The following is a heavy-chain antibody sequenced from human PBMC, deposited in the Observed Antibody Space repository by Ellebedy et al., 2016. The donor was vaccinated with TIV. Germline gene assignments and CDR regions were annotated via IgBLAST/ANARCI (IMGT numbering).Heavy chain of an antibody. Sequence: GGSLRLSCAASGFSFRNYWMGWVRQAPGKGLEWVAKIYQDGSEKYYVDSVEGRFTISRDNAKNSLYLEMKSLRAEDTAVYYCARRGSYGDYAVQVNNWFDSWGQGTPVTVSP. CDR2: IYQDGSEK. CDR1: GFSFRNYW. V-gene: IGHV3-7*01. D-gene: IGHD4-17*01. CDR3: ARRGSYGDYAVQVNNWFDS. J-gene: IGHJ5*01.